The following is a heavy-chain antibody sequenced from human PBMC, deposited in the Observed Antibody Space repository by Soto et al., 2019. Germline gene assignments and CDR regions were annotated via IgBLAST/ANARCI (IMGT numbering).Heavy chain of an antibody. J-gene: IGHJ6*02. Sequence: PSETLSLTCTVSGGSISSYYWSWIRQPPGKGLEWIGYIYYSGSTNYNPSLKSRVTISVDTSKNQFSLKLSSVTAADTAVYYCARDSMTTVTPSLYYYGMDVWGHGNTVTSP. V-gene: IGHV4-59*01. CDR3: ARDSMTTVTPSLYYYGMDV. CDR1: GGSISSYY. CDR2: IYYSGST. D-gene: IGHD4-17*01.